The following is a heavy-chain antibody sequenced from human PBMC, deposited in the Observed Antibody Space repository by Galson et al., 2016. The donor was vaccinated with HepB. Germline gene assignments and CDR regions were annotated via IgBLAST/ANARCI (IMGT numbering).Heavy chain of an antibody. D-gene: IGHD1/OR15-1a*01. J-gene: IGHJ6*02. Sequence: CAISGDSVSSNSAAWNWIRQSPSRGLEWLGRTYYRSKWYNDYAVSVKSRIIVKPDTSRNQFSLQLNSVTPEDTAVYYCVEQRKGAPYGRDVRGQGTTVTVSS. CDR1: GDSVSSNSAA. CDR3: VEQRKGAPYGRDV. CDR2: TYYRSKWYN. V-gene: IGHV6-1*01.